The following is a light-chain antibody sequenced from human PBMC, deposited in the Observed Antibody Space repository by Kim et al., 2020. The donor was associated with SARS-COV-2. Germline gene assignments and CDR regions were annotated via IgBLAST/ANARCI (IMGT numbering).Light chain of an antibody. CDR2: SNI. V-gene: IGLV1-44*01. CDR1: NAAIGSNT. CDR3: ASWDDSLSGWV. Sequence: RVTISCSGSNAAIGSNTVSWYQQFPGTTPKLLIYSNIQRPSGVPDRFSGSKSGTSASLAISGLQSEDEADYYCASWDDSLSGWVFGGGTKVTVL. J-gene: IGLJ3*02.